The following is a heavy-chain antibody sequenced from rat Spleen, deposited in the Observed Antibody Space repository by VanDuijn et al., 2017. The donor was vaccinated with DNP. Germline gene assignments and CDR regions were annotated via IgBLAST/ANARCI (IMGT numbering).Heavy chain of an antibody. D-gene: IGHD1-2*01. V-gene: IGHV5-31*01. CDR1: GFTFNNYW. J-gene: IGHJ3*01. CDR3: ARSTITAISNWFAY. Sequence: EVQLVESGGDLVQPGRSLKLSCVASGFTFNNYWMTWIRQVPGKGLEWVASISTSGGVSYYRDSVKGRFTISRDNAESTLYLQMDSLRSEDTATYYCARSTITAISNWFAYWGQGTLVTVSS. CDR2: ISTSGGVS.